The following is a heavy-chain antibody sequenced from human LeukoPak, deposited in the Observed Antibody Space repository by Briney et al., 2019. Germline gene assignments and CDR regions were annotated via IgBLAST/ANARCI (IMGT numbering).Heavy chain of an antibody. CDR1: GGSISSSSYY. D-gene: IGHD4-23*01. V-gene: IGHV4-39*01. CDR2: LYSSGST. J-gene: IGHJ4*02. CDR3: ARGYGGNSGLFEYYFDY. Sequence: PSETLSLTCTVSGGSISSSSYYWGWIRQPPGKGLEWIGSLYSSGSTYDNPSLESRVTISVDTSKNQFSLKLTSVTAADTAVYYCARGYGGNSGLFEYYFDYWGQGTLVTVSS.